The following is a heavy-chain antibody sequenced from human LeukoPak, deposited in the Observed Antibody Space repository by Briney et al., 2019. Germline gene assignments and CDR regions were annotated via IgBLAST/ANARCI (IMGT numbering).Heavy chain of an antibody. CDR1: GFTFSSYA. J-gene: IGHJ4*02. Sequence: GGSLRLSCAASGFTFSSYAMSWVRQAPGKGLEWVSAISGSGGSTYYADSVKGRFTISRDNSKNTLYLQMNSLRAEDTAVYYCAKVLTLRFLEWSFDYWGQGTLVTVSS. CDR3: AKVLTLRFLEWSFDY. D-gene: IGHD3-3*01. CDR2: ISGSGGST. V-gene: IGHV3-23*01.